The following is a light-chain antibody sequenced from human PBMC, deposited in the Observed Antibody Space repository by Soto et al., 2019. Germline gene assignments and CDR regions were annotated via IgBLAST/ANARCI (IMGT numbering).Light chain of an antibody. V-gene: IGLV1-44*01. J-gene: IGLJ1*01. Sequence: QSVLTQLPSASGTPGQRVTISCSGSNSNIGSNTVNWYQQLPGTAPKLLIYYDNLRPSGVPDRISGSKPGTSASLAISGLQSDDEADYYCAAWDDSLNGRVFGTGTKVTVL. CDR2: YDN. CDR1: NSNIGSNT. CDR3: AAWDDSLNGRV.